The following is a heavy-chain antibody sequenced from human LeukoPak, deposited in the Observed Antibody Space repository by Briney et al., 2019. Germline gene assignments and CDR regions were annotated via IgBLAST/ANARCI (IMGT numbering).Heavy chain of an antibody. D-gene: IGHD2-2*01. CDR3: ARGGRIVVVPAAMQDYYDYYMDV. Sequence: ASVKVSCKASGYTFTGYYMHWVRQAPGQGLEWMGWMNPNSGNTGYAQKFQGRVTITRNTSISTAYMELSSLRSEDTAVYYCARGGRIVVVPAAMQDYYDYYMDVRGQGTTVTVSS. CDR1: GYTFTGYY. J-gene: IGHJ6*03. V-gene: IGHV1-8*03. CDR2: MNPNSGNT.